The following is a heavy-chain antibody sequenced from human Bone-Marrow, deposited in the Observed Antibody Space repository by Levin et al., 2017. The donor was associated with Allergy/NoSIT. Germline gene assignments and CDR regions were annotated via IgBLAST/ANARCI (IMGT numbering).Heavy chain of an antibody. CDR3: AKGSHSDFWSGYFGYYFDN. CDR2: ISGSGGST. CDR1: GFTFSNYA. J-gene: IGHJ4*02. Sequence: GESLKISCAASGFTFSNYALSWVCQAPGKGLQWVSGISGSGGSTYYADSVKGRFTISRDKSKNTLYLQINSLRVEDTALYYCAKGSHSDFWSGYFGYYFDNWGQGTLVTVSS. V-gene: IGHV3-23*01. D-gene: IGHD3-3*01.